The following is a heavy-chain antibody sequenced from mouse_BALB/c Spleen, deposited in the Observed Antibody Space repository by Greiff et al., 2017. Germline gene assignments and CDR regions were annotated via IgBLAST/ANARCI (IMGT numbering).Heavy chain of an antibody. CDR1: GYTFTSYV. D-gene: IGHD1-1*01. V-gene: IGHV1-14*01. Sequence: EVQLVESGPELVKPGASVKMSCKASGYTFTSYVMHWVKQKPGQGLEWIGYINPYNDGTKYNEKFKGKATLTSDKSSSTAYMELSSLTSEDSAVYYCARSRGIYYYGSSGGDFDYWGQGTTLTVSS. CDR2: INPYNDGT. CDR3: ARSRGIYYYGSSGGDFDY. J-gene: IGHJ2*01.